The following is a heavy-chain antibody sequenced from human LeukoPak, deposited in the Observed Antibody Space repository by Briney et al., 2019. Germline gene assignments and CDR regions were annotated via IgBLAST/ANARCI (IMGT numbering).Heavy chain of an antibody. CDR2: INPNSGGT. CDR1: GYTFTGYY. CDR3: ARAVPHIVVVPAATQWSFDP. Sequence: ASVKASCKASGYTFTGYYMHSVRQAPGHGLKWRGWINPNSGGTNYAQKFQGWVTMSRDTSISTACMELSRLRSDDTAVYYCARAVPHIVVVPAATQWSFDPWGQGTLVTVSS. D-gene: IGHD2-2*01. J-gene: IGHJ5*02. V-gene: IGHV1-2*04.